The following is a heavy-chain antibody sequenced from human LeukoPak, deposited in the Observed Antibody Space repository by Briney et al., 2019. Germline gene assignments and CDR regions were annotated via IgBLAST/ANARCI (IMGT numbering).Heavy chain of an antibody. CDR1: GGSINNYY. D-gene: IGHD5-18*01. CDR3: ASSPRGQLWNFDY. CDR2: FYYSGST. J-gene: IGHJ4*02. Sequence: NPSETLSLTCTVSGGSINNYYWNWVRQPPGKGLEWIGYFYYSGSTHYNPSLKSRVTISVDTSKNQFSLKLSSVTAADTAVYYCASSPRGQLWNFDYWGQGTLVTVSS. V-gene: IGHV4-59*01.